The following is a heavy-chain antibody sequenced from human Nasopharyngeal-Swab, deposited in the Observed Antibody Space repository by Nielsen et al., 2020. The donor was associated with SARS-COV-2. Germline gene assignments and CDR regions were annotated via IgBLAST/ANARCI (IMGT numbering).Heavy chain of an antibody. V-gene: IGHV4-34*01. J-gene: IGHJ4*02. D-gene: IGHD3-16*02. CDR2: INHSGSP. CDR1: GGSFSGYY. CDR3: ARGRLGELSFLVWFLPYFDY. Sequence: SQTLSLTCAVYGGSFSGYYWNWVRQLPAEGLEWIGEINHSGSPNYNPSLKSRVTVSIDTSKNQFSLKLSSVTAADTAVYYCARGRLGELSFLVWFLPYFDYWGQGTLVTVSS.